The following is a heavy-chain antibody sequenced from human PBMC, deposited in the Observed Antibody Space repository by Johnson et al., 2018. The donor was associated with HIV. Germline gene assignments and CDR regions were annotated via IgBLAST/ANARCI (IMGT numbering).Heavy chain of an antibody. CDR1: GFTFSDYW. Sequence: VQLVESGGGLVQPGGSLRLSCATSGFTFSDYWMSWVRQAPGKGLEWVANIKQDGSEKYYVDSVKGRFTISRDNAKNSLYLQMTSMRADDTAMYYCASGHSAYWGRGTMVTVSS. CDR3: ASGHSAY. CDR2: IKQDGSEK. J-gene: IGHJ3*01. V-gene: IGHV3-7*05. D-gene: IGHD5-12*01.